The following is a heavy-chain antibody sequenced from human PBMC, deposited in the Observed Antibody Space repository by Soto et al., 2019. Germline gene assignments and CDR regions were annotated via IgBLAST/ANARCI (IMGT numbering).Heavy chain of an antibody. D-gene: IGHD5-12*01. V-gene: IGHV1-69*12. CDR1: GGTFSSYA. J-gene: IGHJ6*02. CDR3: ARGVDIVATDYYYGMDV. Sequence: QVQLVQSGADVKKPGSSVKVSCKASGGTFSSYAISWVRQAPGQGLEWVGGIIPIFGTANYAQQFQGRVTITADESTSTAYMELSSLRSEDTAVYYCARGVDIVATDYYYGMDVWGQGTTVTVSS. CDR2: IIPIFGTA.